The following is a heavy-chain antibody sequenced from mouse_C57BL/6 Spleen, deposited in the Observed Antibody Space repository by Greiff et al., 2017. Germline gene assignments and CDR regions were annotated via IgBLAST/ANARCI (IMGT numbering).Heavy chain of an antibody. J-gene: IGHJ1*03. Sequence: EVKLMQSGGGLVKPGGSLKLSCAASGFTFSDYGMHWVRQAPEKGLEWVAYISDGSSTNYYADTVKGRFTITRDNAKNTLFLQMTSLRSEDTAVYYCARRRYFDVWGTGTTVTVSS. CDR3: ARRRYFDV. CDR1: GFTFSDYG. V-gene: IGHV5-17*01. CDR2: ISDGSSTN.